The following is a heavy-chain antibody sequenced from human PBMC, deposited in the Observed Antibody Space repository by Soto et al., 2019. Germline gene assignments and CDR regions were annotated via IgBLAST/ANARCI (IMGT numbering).Heavy chain of an antibody. CDR2: IIPIFGTA. V-gene: IGHV1-69*13. CDR3: ARSAYYYDSSGYQGAFNI. Sequence: SVKVSCKASGGTFSSSAISWVRQAPGQGLEWMGGIIPIFGTANYAQKFQGRVTITADESTSTAYMELSSLRSEDTAVYYCARSAYYYDSSGYQGAFNIWGQGTTVTVSS. D-gene: IGHD3-22*01. CDR1: GGTFSSSA. J-gene: IGHJ6*02.